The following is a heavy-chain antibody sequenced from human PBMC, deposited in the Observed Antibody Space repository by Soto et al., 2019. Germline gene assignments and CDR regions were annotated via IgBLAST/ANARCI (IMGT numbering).Heavy chain of an antibody. Sequence: SQTLSLTCDISGDSVSSNSAAWNWIRQSPSRGLEWLGRTSYRSKWYNDYAVSVKSRITINPDTSKNQFSLQLNSVTPEDTAVYYCARYVNTCSGGSCSDAFDIWGQGTMVTVS. J-gene: IGHJ3*02. V-gene: IGHV6-1*01. CDR1: GDSVSSNSAA. CDR2: TSYRSKWYN. D-gene: IGHD2-15*01. CDR3: ARYVNTCSGGSCSDAFDI.